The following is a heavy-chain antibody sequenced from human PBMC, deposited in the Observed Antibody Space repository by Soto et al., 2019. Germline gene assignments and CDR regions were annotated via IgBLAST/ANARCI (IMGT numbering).Heavy chain of an antibody. CDR2: IYSGGST. CDR1: GFTVISNY. J-gene: IGHJ3*02. V-gene: IGHV3-66*01. CDR3: ARASLITEGAFDI. Sequence: GGSLILSCAASGFTVISNYMSWVRQAPGKGLEWVSVIYSGGSTYYADSVKGRFTISRDNSKNTLYLQMNSLRAEDTAVYYCARASLITEGAFDIWGQGTMVTVSS. D-gene: IGHD3-16*01.